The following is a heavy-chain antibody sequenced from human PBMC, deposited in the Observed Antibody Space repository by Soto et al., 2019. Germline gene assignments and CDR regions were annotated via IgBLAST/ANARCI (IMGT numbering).Heavy chain of an antibody. J-gene: IGHJ4*02. D-gene: IGHD3-22*01. CDR2: IFHDGTA. CDR3: ARLAYDPRLNYLYFDF. CDR1: GVSLTSGNW. Sequence: AETLSLTCAVSGVSLTSGNWWTWVRQPPQRGLEYIGEIFHDGTANYYPSFERRVAMSMDKSRNQYSLKLTSMTAADTAVYFCARLAYDPRLNYLYFDFWGPGTLVTVSS. V-gene: IGHV4-4*01.